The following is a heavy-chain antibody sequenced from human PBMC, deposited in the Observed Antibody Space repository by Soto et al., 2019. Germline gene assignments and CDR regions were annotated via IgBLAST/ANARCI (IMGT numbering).Heavy chain of an antibody. CDR2: INHSGST. Sequence: PSETLSLTCAVYGGSFSGYYWTWIRQPPGTGLEWIGEINHSGSTNYNPSLKSRVTISVDTSKNQFSLKLTSVTAADTAVYYCASSGYCTNGVCYTLFDPWCQGTLVT. V-gene: IGHV4-34*01. CDR1: GGSFSGYY. CDR3: ASSGYCTNGVCYTLFDP. J-gene: IGHJ5*02. D-gene: IGHD2-8*01.